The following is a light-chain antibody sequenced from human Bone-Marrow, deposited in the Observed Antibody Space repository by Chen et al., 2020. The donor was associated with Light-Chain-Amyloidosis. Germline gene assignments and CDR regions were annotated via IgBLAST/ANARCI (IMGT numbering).Light chain of an antibody. V-gene: IGKV1-27*01. CDR3: QKYNSAWLT. CDR2: AAS. J-gene: IGKJ4*01. CDR1: QGIRNY. Sequence: QMTQSPSSLSASVGDRVTITCRASQGIRNYLAWYQQKPGQVPKLLIYAASTLQSGVPSRFSGSGSGTDFTLTISSLQPEDVAIYYCQKYNSAWLTFGGGTKVEIK.